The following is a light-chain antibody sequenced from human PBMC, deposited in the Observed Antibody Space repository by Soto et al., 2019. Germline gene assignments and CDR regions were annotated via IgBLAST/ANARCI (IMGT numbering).Light chain of an antibody. CDR2: AAS. J-gene: IGKJ5*01. CDR3: QQVNSYPIT. Sequence: DIQLTQSPSFLSASVGDRVTITCRASQDISSHSAWYQQKPGKAPKLLVYAASTLQIGVPPRFSGSGSGTEITLTISSVQPEDLAIYYCQQVNSYPITFGQGTRLDLK. V-gene: IGKV1-9*01. CDR1: QDISSH.